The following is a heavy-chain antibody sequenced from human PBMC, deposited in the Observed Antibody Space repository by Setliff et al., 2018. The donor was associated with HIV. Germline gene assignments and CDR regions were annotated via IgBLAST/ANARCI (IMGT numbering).Heavy chain of an antibody. D-gene: IGHD2-2*02. Sequence: ASVKVSCKASGYSFTSYGVSWVRQAPGQGLEWMGWISAYNRNVNYSQKFQGRVTITRDTSASTAYMELSSLRSEDTAVYYCARDRRPAGINYGYGYLDDWGQGTLVTVSS. V-gene: IGHV1-18*01. J-gene: IGHJ4*02. CDR3: ARDRRPAGINYGYGYLDD. CDR2: ISAYNRNV. CDR1: GYSFTSYG.